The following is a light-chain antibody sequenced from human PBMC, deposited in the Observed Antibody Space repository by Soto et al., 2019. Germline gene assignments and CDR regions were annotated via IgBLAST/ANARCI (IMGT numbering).Light chain of an antibody. CDR1: QSISSW. CDR3: QQYNSYPFT. V-gene: IGKV1-5*03. CDR2: KAS. Sequence: DIQMTQSPSTLSASVGDRVTITCRASQSISSWLAWYQQKPGKAPKLLIYKASSLESGVPSRFSGSGSGTEFTLTISSLQPDDFATYYCQQYNSYPFTFGQGTKLEIK. J-gene: IGKJ2*01.